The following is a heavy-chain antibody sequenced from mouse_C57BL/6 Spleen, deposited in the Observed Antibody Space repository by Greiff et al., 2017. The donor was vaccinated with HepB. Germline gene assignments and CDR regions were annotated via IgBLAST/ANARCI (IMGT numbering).Heavy chain of an antibody. J-gene: IGHJ3*01. CDR3: ATKDSSGYPSWFAY. Sequence: QVQLQQPGAELVKPGASVKLSCKASGYTFTSYWMHWVKQRPGQGLEWIGMIHPNSGSTNYNEKFKSKATLTVDKSSSTAYMQLSSLTSEDSAVYYCATKDSSGYPSWFAYWGQGTLVTVSA. CDR1: GYTFTSYW. CDR2: IHPNSGST. D-gene: IGHD3-2*02. V-gene: IGHV1-64*01.